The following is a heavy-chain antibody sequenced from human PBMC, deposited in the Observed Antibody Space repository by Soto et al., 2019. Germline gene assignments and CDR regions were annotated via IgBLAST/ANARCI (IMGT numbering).Heavy chain of an antibody. CDR2: VSIGGST. V-gene: IGHV3-23*01. CDR1: GFTFSSYA. Sequence: HPXECLLLSCAASGFTFSSYAMGWVRQGPGKGLEWVAVVSIGGSTHYADSVRGRFTISRDNSKNTLSLQMNSLTAEDTAVYFCAKRRGAGGHFDYWGQGVLVTVSS. D-gene: IGHD2-15*01. CDR3: AKRRGAGGHFDY. J-gene: IGHJ4*02.